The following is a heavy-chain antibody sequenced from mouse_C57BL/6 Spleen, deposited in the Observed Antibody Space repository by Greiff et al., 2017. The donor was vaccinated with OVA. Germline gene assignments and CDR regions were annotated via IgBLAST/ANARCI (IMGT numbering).Heavy chain of an antibody. V-gene: IGHV5-9-1*02. CDR3: TIWLRAWFAY. CDR2: ISSGGDYI. Sequence: EVPLVESGEGLVKPGGSLKLSCAASGFTFSSYAMSWVRQTPEKRLEWVAYISSGGDYIYYADTVMGRFTISRDNARNTLYLQMNSRKSKDTAMYYCTIWLRAWFAYWGQGTLVTVAA. D-gene: IGHD2-2*01. J-gene: IGHJ3*01. CDR1: GFTFSSYA.